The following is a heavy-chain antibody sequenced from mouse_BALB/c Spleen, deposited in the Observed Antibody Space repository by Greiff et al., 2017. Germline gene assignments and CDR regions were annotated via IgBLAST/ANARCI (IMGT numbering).Heavy chain of an antibody. V-gene: IGHV3-6*02. CDR1: GYSITSGYY. CDR2: ISYDGSN. D-gene: IGHD2-14*01. CDR3: ARKRYDGAGRSHWYFDV. Sequence: EVKLVESGPGLVKPSQSLSLTCSVTGYSITSGYYWNWIRQFPGNKLEWMGYISYDGSNNYNPSLKNRISITRDTSKNQFFLKLNSVTTEDTATYYCARKRYDGAGRSHWYFDVWGAGTTVTVSS. J-gene: IGHJ1*01.